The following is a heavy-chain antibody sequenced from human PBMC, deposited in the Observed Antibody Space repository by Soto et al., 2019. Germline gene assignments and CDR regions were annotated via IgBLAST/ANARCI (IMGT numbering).Heavy chain of an antibody. CDR2: INQDATQK. CDR3: SRANAIDV. V-gene: IGHV3-7*01. J-gene: IGHJ3*01. Sequence: GGSLRLSCEASGFTFSSKWMTWVRQVSGKGMEWVANINQDATQKYYVDSVKGRFTISRDNAKNSLYLQMNSLRVEDTAVYYCSRANAIDVWGQGIMVTVSS. CDR1: GFTFSSKW.